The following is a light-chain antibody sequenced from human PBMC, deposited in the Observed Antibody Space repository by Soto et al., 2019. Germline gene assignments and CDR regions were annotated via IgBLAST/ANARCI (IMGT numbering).Light chain of an antibody. V-gene: IGKV3-20*01. CDR1: QSVSSSS. Sequence: EIVLTHSPGTLSLSPGEGATLSCRASQSVSSSSLTWYQQKRGQAPRLLIYGASTRATGIPDRFSGSGSGTDFTLTISRLEPEDFAVYYCNQYHSSFTFGGGTKVEIK. CDR3: NQYHSSFT. J-gene: IGKJ4*01. CDR2: GAS.